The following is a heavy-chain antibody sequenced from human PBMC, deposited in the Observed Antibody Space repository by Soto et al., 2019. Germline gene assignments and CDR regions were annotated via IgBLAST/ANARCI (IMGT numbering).Heavy chain of an antibody. CDR3: AEDCGYGYGYDPYDN. CDR2: ISGSGVST. J-gene: IGHJ3*02. CDR1: GFTFSSYA. Sequence: EVQLLESGGGLVQPGGSLRLSCAASGFTFSSYAMSWVRQAPGKGLEWVSAISGSGVSTYYADSVKGRFTISRDNSKNTLDLQMKSLRADDTAVYYCAEDCGYGYGYDPYDNWGQGTMVTVSS. D-gene: IGHD5-18*01. V-gene: IGHV3-23*01.